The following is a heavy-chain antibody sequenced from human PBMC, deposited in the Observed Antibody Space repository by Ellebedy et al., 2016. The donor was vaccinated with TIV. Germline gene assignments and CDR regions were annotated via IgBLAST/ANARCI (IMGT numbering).Heavy chain of an antibody. V-gene: IGHV3-30*18. CDR1: GFTFSTYD. CDR3: AKEDKWQWELSYYFDY. J-gene: IGHJ4*02. Sequence: GESLKISXAASGFTFSTYDMHWVRQAPGKGLEWVAVISYDESNKYYADSVKGRFTISRDNSKNTLYLQMNSLRAEDTAVYYCAKEDKWQWELSYYFDYWGQGTLVTVSS. D-gene: IGHD1-26*01. CDR2: ISYDESNK.